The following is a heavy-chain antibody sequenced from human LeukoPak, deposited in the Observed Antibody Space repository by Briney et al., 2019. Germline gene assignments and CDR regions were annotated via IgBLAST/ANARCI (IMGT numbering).Heavy chain of an antibody. CDR1: GGSFSGYY. J-gene: IGHJ4*02. Sequence: SETLSLTCAVYGGSFSGYYWSWIRQPPGKGLEWIGEINHSGSTNYNPSLKSRVTISVDTSKNQFSLKLSSVTAADTAVYYCARARSYGGFRFDYWGQGTLVTVSS. D-gene: IGHD5-18*01. V-gene: IGHV4-34*01. CDR2: INHSGST. CDR3: ARARSYGGFRFDY.